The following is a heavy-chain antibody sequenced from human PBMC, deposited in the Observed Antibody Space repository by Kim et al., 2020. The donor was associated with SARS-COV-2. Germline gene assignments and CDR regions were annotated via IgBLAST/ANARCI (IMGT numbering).Heavy chain of an antibody. J-gene: IGHJ6*02. CDR3: ESMVRGVIPSLNYYYYGMDV. D-gene: IGHD3-10*01. CDR2: ISGSGGST. V-gene: IGHV3-23*01. Sequence: GGSLRLSCAASGFTFSSYAMSWVRQAPGKGLEWVSAISGSGGSTYYADSVKGRFTISRDNSKNTLYLQMNSLRAEDTAVYYCESMVRGVIPSLNYYYYGMDVWSQGTTVTVSS. CDR1: GFTFSSYA.